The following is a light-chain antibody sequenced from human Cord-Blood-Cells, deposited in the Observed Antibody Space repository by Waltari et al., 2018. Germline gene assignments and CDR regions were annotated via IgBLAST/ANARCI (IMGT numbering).Light chain of an antibody. J-gene: IGKJ1*01. V-gene: IGKV1-6*01. Sequence: TQMTQPPSSLSASVGARVTIPCRASQGIRNDLSWYQQKPGHAPKLLIYAASSLQSWVPSRFSVIVSGTDFTLTISSLQPEDFTTYYCLQDYNYPWTFGQGTKVEIK. CDR2: AAS. CDR1: QGIRND. CDR3: LQDYNYPWT.